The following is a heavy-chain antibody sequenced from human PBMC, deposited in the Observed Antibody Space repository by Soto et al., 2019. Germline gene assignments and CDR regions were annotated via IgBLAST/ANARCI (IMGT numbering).Heavy chain of an antibody. CDR3: ARGEYSSSWYSIFQDGMDV. CDR2: MNPNSGNT. V-gene: IGHV1-8*01. CDR1: GYTFTSYD. D-gene: IGHD6-13*01. Sequence: ASVKVSCKASGYTFTSYDINWVRQATGQGLEWMGWMNPNSGNTGYAQKFQGRVTMTRNTSISTAYMELSSLRSEDTAVYYCARGEYSSSWYSIFQDGMDVWGQGTTVTVSS. J-gene: IGHJ6*02.